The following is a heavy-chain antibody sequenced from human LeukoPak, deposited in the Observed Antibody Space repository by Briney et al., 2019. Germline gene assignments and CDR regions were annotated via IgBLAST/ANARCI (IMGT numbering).Heavy chain of an antibody. J-gene: IGHJ4*02. Sequence: GGSLRLSCAASGFTFSNFAMSWVRQAPGKGLEWVSAISGSGGSTYYADSVKGRFTISRDNSKNTLYLQMNSLRAEDTAVYYCAKGGWEWLGDFDYWGQGTLVTVSS. CDR1: GFTFSNFA. V-gene: IGHV3-23*01. D-gene: IGHD6-19*01. CDR3: AKGGWEWLGDFDY. CDR2: ISGSGGST.